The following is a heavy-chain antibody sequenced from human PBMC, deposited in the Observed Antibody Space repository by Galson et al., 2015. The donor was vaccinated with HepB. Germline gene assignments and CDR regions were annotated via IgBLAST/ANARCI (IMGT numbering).Heavy chain of an antibody. Sequence: CAISGDSVSSNSAAWNWIRRSPSRGLEWLGRTYYRSKWYNDYAVSVKSRITINPDTSKNQFSLQLNSVTPEDTAVYYCARESEDSSGWYVPDYWGQGTLVTVSS. CDR2: TYYRSKWYN. CDR3: ARESEDSSGWYVPDY. D-gene: IGHD6-19*01. J-gene: IGHJ4*02. V-gene: IGHV6-1*01. CDR1: GDSVSSNSAA.